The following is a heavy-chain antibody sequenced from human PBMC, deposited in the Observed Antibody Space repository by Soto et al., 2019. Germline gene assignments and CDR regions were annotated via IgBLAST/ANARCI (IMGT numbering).Heavy chain of an antibody. J-gene: IGHJ5*02. CDR1: GYSFTGYW. CDR3: ARSRDIVVSGGWFDP. Sequence: GEPLKISCKGSGYSFTGYWIGWVRQMPGKGLEWMGIIYPGDSDTRYSPSFQGQVTISADKSISTAYLQWSSLKASDTAMYYCARSRDIVVSGGWFDPWGQGTLVTVSS. CDR2: IYPGDSDT. D-gene: IGHD2-15*01. V-gene: IGHV5-51*01.